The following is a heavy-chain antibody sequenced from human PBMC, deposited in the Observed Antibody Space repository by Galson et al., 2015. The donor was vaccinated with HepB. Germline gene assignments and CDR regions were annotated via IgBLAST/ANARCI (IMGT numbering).Heavy chain of an antibody. D-gene: IGHD3-10*01. J-gene: IGHJ4*02. V-gene: IGHV3-21*01. CDR3: AREMCRTYYYGSGSYYYNYYFDY. Sequence: SLRISCAASGFTFSSYSMNWVRQAPGKGLEWVSSISSSSSYIYYADSVKGRFTISRDNAKNSLYLQMNSLRAEDTAVYYCAREMCRTYYYGSGSYYYNYYFDYWGQGTLVTVSS. CDR2: ISSSSSYI. CDR1: GFTFSSYS.